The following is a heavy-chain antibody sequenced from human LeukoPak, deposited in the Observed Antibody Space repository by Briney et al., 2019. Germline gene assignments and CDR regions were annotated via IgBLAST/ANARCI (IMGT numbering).Heavy chain of an antibody. CDR2: FDPEDGET. CDR1: GYTLTELS. J-gene: IGHJ6*02. Sequence: ASVKVSCKVSGYTLTELSMHWVRQAPGKGLEWMGGFDPEDGETIYAQKFQGRATMTEDTSTDTAYMELSSLRSEDTAVYYCATDPSWSVQLEPNYYYGMDVWGQGTTVTVSS. CDR3: ATDPSWSVQLEPNYYYGMDV. V-gene: IGHV1-24*01. D-gene: IGHD1-1*01.